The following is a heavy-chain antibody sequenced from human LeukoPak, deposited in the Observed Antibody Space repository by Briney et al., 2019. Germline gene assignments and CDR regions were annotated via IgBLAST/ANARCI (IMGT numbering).Heavy chain of an antibody. Sequence: PSETLSLTCAVYGGSFSGYYWSWIRQPPGKGLEWIGEINHSGSTNYNPSLKSRVTISVDTSKNQISLKLSSVTAADTAVYYCARKSGWYAYYFDYWGQGTLVTVSS. D-gene: IGHD6-19*01. CDR1: GGSFSGYY. CDR2: INHSGST. J-gene: IGHJ4*02. V-gene: IGHV4-34*01. CDR3: ARKSGWYAYYFDY.